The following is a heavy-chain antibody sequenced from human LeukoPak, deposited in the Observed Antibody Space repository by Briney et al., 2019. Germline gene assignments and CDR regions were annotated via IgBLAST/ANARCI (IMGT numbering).Heavy chain of an antibody. CDR3: ARDLLNEGNHLDY. J-gene: IGHJ4*02. Sequence: SQTLSLTCSVSGGSISSGDYFWTWIRQPPGKGLEWIGYIYYSGSTYYNPSLKSRVTISVDTSKNQFSLKLSSVTAADTAVYYCARDLLNEGNHLDYWGQGTLVTVSS. CDR2: IYYSGST. D-gene: IGHD4-23*01. V-gene: IGHV4-30-4*01. CDR1: GGSISSGDYF.